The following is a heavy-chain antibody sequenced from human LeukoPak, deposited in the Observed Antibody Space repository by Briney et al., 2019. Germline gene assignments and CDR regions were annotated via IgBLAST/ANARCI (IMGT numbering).Heavy chain of an antibody. CDR1: GGPISSSSYY. V-gene: IGHV4-39*07. D-gene: IGHD1-26*01. CDR3: ARDLVMYSGSYLRWFDP. CDR2: IYYSGST. J-gene: IGHJ5*02. Sequence: SETLSLTCTVSGGPISSSSYYWGWIRQPPGKGLEWIGSIYYSGSTNYNPSLKSRVTISVDTSKNQFSLKLSSVTAADTAVYYCARDLVMYSGSYLRWFDPWGQGTLVTVSS.